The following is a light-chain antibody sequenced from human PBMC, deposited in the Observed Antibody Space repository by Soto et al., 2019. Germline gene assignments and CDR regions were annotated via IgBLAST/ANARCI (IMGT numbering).Light chain of an antibody. CDR3: QQYDSSPWT. V-gene: IGKV3-20*01. J-gene: IGKJ1*01. CDR2: GAS. Sequence: ETVLTQSPGTLSLSPGERATLSCRASQDIRSNYLAWYRQTPGQAPRLLIYGASKRASGIADRFSGSGSRTDFTLIISRLEPEDFALYYCQQYDSSPWTFGQGTKVEIK. CDR1: QDIRSNY.